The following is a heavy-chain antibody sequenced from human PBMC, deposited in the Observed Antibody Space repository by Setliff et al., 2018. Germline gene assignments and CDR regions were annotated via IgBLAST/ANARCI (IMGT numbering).Heavy chain of an antibody. CDR2: INPNSGGT. CDR1: AYTFTSYA. Sequence: GASVKVSCKASAYTFTSYAMNWVRQAPGQGLEWMGRINPNSGGTNYAQKFQGRVTMTRDTSISTAYMELSRLKSHDTAVYYCARVAQGLPYVGGRYFDYWGQGTLVTV. CDR3: ARVAQGLPYVGGRYFDY. V-gene: IGHV1-2*06. J-gene: IGHJ4*02. D-gene: IGHD1-26*01.